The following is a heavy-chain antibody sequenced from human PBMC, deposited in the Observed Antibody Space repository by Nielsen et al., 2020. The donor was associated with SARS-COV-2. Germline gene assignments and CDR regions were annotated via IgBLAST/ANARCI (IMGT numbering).Heavy chain of an antibody. V-gene: IGHV3-74*01. CDR2: ILSDGSTI. CDR1: GFTFSSYW. Sequence: GESLKISCAASGFTFSSYWMHWVRQAPGKGLVWVSHILSDGSTINYADSVRGRFTISRDNAKNTLYLQMNSLRAEDAAVYYCARDFYGSGSLPDYWGQGTLVTVSS. CDR3: ARDFYGSGSLPDY. J-gene: IGHJ4*02. D-gene: IGHD3-10*01.